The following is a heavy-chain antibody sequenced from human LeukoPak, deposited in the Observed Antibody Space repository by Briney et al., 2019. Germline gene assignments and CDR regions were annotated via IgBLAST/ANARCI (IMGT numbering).Heavy chain of an antibody. CDR1: GGSISSYY. CDR3: ARGSHGDYNDY. V-gene: IGHV4-59*01. CDR2: IYYSGST. Sequence: PSETLSLTCTVSGGSISSYYWSWIRQPPGKGLEWIGYIYYSGSTNYNPSLKSRVPIPVDPSKNQFSLKLSSVTAADTAVYYCARGSHGDYNDYWGQGTLVTVSS. D-gene: IGHD4-17*01. J-gene: IGHJ4*02.